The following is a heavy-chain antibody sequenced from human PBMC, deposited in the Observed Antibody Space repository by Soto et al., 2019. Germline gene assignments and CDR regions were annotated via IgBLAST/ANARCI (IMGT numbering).Heavy chain of an antibody. CDR1: GFTFSSYS. Sequence: EVQLVESGGGLVQPGGSLRLSCAASGFTFSSYSMNWVRQAPGKGLEWVSYISSSSSTIYYADSVKGRFIISRDNAKNSLYLQMNSLRDEDTAVYYCARDDPPLGYCSGGSCYLTPLGGQGTLVTVSS. D-gene: IGHD2-15*01. V-gene: IGHV3-48*02. CDR2: ISSSSSTI. J-gene: IGHJ4*02. CDR3: ARDDPPLGYCSGGSCYLTPL.